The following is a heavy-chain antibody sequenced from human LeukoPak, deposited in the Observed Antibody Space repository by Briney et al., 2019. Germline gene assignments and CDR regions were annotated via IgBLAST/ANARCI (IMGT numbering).Heavy chain of an antibody. CDR1: GGSISSSSYY. Sequence: SETLSLTCTVSGGSISSSSYYWGWIRQPPGKGLEWIGSIYYSGSTNYNPSLKSRVTISVDTSKNQFSLKLSSVTAADTAVYYCARQGGFRNWFDPWGQGTLVTVSS. CDR2: IYYSGST. J-gene: IGHJ5*02. D-gene: IGHD3-10*01. V-gene: IGHV4-39*01. CDR3: ARQGGFRNWFDP.